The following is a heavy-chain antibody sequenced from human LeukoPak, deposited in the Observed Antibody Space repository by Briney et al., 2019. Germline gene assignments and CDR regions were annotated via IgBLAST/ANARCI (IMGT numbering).Heavy chain of an antibody. J-gene: IGHJ6*02. CDR1: GGSISSYY. Sequence: SETLSLTCTVSGGSISSYYWSWIRLPPGKGLEWIGYIHYSGSTNYNPSPKSPVTISVDTSKNQFSLKLSSVTAADTAVYYCARLSAGYYDSSGLGMDVWGRGTTVTVSS. CDR3: ARLSAGYYDSSGLGMDV. D-gene: IGHD3-22*01. CDR2: IHYSGST. V-gene: IGHV4-59*08.